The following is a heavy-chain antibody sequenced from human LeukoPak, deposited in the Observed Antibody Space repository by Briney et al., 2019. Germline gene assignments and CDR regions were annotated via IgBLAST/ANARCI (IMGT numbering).Heavy chain of an antibody. Sequence: GGSLRLSCAVAGFTVSSNYMSWVRQAPGKGLEWVSIIYSSGSTYYADSVKGRFTFSRDNAKNSLYLQMNSLRDEDTAVYYCARETSGNNFDFWGQGTLVTVSS. CDR3: ARETSGNNFDF. J-gene: IGHJ4*02. V-gene: IGHV3-53*01. D-gene: IGHD6-6*01. CDR1: GFTVSSNY. CDR2: IYSSGST.